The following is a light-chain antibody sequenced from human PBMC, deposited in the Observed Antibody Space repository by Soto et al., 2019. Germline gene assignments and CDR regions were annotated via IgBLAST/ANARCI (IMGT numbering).Light chain of an antibody. CDR2: SAS. Sequence: EIVMTQSPATLSVSPGERATLSCRASQSISTALAWYQQKPGQPPRLLIYSASTMATGVPARFTGSGSGSEFTLTISGLQSEDFAVYYCQQGHNWPLTFGQGTRLEI. CDR1: QSISTA. J-gene: IGKJ2*01. CDR3: QQGHNWPLT. V-gene: IGKV3-15*01.